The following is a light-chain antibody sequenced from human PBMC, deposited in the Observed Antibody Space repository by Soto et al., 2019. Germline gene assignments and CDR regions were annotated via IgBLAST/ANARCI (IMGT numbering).Light chain of an antibody. CDR1: QSVSSY. CDR3: QQRSSWPRT. J-gene: IGKJ1*01. Sequence: EIVLTQSPATLSLSPGERATLSCRASQSVSSYLAWYQQKPGQAPRLLIYGASNRATGIPARFSGSGSGTDFTLTLSSLEPEDFAVYYCQQRSSWPRTFGQGTKVEI. CDR2: GAS. V-gene: IGKV3-11*01.